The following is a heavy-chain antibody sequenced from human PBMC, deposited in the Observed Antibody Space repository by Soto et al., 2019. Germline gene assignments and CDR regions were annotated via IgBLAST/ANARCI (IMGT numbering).Heavy chain of an antibody. CDR3: ARDRGKLWPQEY. CDR1: GFTFSIHW. V-gene: IGHV3-7*04. Sequence: EVQLVESGGGLVQPGGSLRLSCAVSGFTFSIHWMTWVRQAPGKGLEWVANIKEDGSERYYVDSVKGRFTISRDNTKNSLYLQMNSLRAEDTAVYYCARDRGKLWPQEYWGQGTLVTVSS. CDR2: IKEDGSER. D-gene: IGHD3-10*01. J-gene: IGHJ4*02.